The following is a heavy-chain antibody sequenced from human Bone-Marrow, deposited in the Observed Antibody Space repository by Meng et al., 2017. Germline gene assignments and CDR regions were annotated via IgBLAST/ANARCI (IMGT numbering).Heavy chain of an antibody. CDR3: APDSSGYYLTHYFDY. V-gene: IGHV3-23*01. CDR2: ISGSGGST. Sequence: GESLKISCAASGFTFSSYAMSWVRQAPGKGLEWVSAISGSGGSTYYAGSVKGRFTISRDNSKNTLYLQMNSLRAEDTAVYYCAPDSSGYYLTHYFDYWGQGTLVTVSS. CDR1: GFTFSSYA. J-gene: IGHJ4*02. D-gene: IGHD3-22*01.